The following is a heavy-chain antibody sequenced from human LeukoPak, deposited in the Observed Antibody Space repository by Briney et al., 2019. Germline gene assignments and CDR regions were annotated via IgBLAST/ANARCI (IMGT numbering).Heavy chain of an antibody. CDR1: GFTFSSYS. Sequence: GGSLRLSCAASGFTFSSYSMNWVRQAPGKGLEWVSSISSSSSYIYYADSVKGRFTISRDNAKNSLYLQMNSLRAEDTAVYYCARKRELEILPPYDAFDIWGQGTMVTVSS. CDR2: ISSSSSYI. J-gene: IGHJ3*02. CDR3: ARKRELEILPPYDAFDI. V-gene: IGHV3-21*01. D-gene: IGHD1-26*01.